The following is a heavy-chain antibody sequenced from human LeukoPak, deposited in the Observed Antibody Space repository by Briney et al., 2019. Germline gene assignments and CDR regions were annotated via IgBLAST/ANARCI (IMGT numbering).Heavy chain of an antibody. CDR3: ARAHPPDFDY. V-gene: IGHV3-23*01. CDR1: GFTFSSYA. J-gene: IGHJ4*02. CDR2: TSSSGGST. Sequence: PGGSLRLSCAASGFTFSSYAMSWVRQAPGKGLEWVSGTSSSGGSTYYADSVKGRFTISRDNSKNTLYLQMNILRAEDTAVYYCARAHPPDFDYWGQGTLVTVSS.